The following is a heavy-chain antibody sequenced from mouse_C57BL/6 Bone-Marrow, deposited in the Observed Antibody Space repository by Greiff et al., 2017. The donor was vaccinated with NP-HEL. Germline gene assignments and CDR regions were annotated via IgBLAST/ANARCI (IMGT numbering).Heavy chain of an antibody. CDR3: ARRGQLRLRDYAMDY. J-gene: IGHJ4*01. D-gene: IGHD3-2*02. CDR2: IYPGSGST. V-gene: IGHV1-55*01. Sequence: VQLKQPGAELVKPGASVKMSCKASGYTFTSYWITWVKQRPGQGLEWIGDIYPGSGSTNYNEKFKSKATLTVDTSSSTAYMQLSSLTSEDSAVYYCARRGQLRLRDYAMDYWGQGTSVTVSS. CDR1: GYTFTSYW.